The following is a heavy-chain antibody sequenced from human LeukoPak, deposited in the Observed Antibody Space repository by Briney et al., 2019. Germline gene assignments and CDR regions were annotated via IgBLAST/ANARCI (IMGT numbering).Heavy chain of an antibody. CDR2: IYHSGST. J-gene: IGHJ4*02. CDR3: ARVDVVVPAAMGPVVDY. CDR1: VYSISSGYY. V-gene: IGHV4-38-2*02. Sequence: TSETLSLTCTISVYSISSGYYWGWIRQPPGKGLEWIGSIYHSGSTYYNPSLKSRVTISVDTSKNQFSLKLSSVTAADTAVYYCARVDVVVPAAMGPVVDYWGQGTLVTVSS. D-gene: IGHD2-2*01.